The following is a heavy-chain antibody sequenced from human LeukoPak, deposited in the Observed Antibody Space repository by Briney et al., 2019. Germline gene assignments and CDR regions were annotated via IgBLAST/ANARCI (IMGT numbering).Heavy chain of an antibody. D-gene: IGHD3-22*01. CDR1: GFTFSSYS. V-gene: IGHV4-34*01. Sequence: PGGSLRLSCAASGFTFSSYSMNWVRQAPGKGLEWIGEIYHSGSTNYNPSLKSRVTISLDTSRNRFSLKLNSVTAADTAVYYCARGRRRRITIIHDAFDIWGQGTMVTVSS. J-gene: IGHJ3*02. CDR3: ARGRRRRITIIHDAFDI. CDR2: IYHSGST.